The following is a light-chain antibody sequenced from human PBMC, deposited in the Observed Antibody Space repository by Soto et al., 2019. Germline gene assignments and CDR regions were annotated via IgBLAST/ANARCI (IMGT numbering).Light chain of an antibody. CDR1: SSDVGGYNY. CDR2: EVS. CDR3: SSYTSSSTLGV. Sequence: QPVLTQPASVSGSPGQSITISCTGTSSDVGGYNYVSWYQQHPGKAPKLMIYEVSNRPSGVSNRFSGSKSGNTASLTISGLQAEDEADYYCSSYTSSSTLGVFGTGTKVTLL. V-gene: IGLV2-14*01. J-gene: IGLJ1*01.